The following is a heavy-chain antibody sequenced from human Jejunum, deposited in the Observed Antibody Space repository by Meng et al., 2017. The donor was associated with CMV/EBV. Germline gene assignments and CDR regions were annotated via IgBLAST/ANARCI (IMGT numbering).Heavy chain of an antibody. J-gene: IGHJ4*02. CDR1: A. CDR3: VRDRGGLGYCSRTSCYLGCDY. Sequence: ALHWVRQAPGKGLEWVAVISYDGNKKYYADSVKGRFTISRDNSKNTLYLQMNSLRAEDTAVYYCVRDRGGLGYCSRTSCYLGCDYWGQGTLVTVSS. V-gene: IGHV3-30-3*01. CDR2: ISYDGNKK. D-gene: IGHD2-2*01.